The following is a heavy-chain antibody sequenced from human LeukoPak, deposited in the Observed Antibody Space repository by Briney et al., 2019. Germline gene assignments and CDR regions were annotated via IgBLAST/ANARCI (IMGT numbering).Heavy chain of an antibody. J-gene: IGHJ5*02. Sequence: ASETLSLICTVSGGSISSYYWSWIRQPPGKGLEWIGYIYYSGSTNYNPSLKSRVTISVDTSKNQFSLKLSSVTAADTAVYYCARVDYGFWFDPWGQGTLVTVSS. CDR3: ARVDYGFWFDP. D-gene: IGHD4/OR15-4a*01. CDR2: IYYSGST. V-gene: IGHV4-59*01. CDR1: GGSISSYY.